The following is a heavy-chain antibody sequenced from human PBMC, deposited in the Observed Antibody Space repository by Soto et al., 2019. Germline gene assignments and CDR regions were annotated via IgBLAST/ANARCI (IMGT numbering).Heavy chain of an antibody. V-gene: IGHV3-33*01. J-gene: IGHJ5*02. D-gene: IGHD2-21*01. Sequence: PGGSLRLSCAASRFSFSSYGMHWVRQAPGKGLEWVAFIWYDGSNQYYGDSLKGRFTISRDNSKSRLYLQMNNLTAEDTAVYYCARDPTPSCGGDCVNWFDPWGQGTLVTVSS. CDR3: ARDPTPSCGGDCVNWFDP. CDR1: RFSFSSYG. CDR2: IWYDGSNQ.